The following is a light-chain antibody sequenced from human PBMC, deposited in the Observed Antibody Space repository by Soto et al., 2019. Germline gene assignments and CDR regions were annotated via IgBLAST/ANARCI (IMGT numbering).Light chain of an antibody. J-gene: IGLJ1*01. Sequence: QSVLTQPPSASGSPGQSVTISCIGTSSDVGRYNCVSWYQHHPGKAPKLIIYEVTKRPSGVPDRFSGSKSGNTASLTVSGLQADDEADYYCNSYVGSNNYVFGTGTKVTVL. CDR3: NSYVGSNNYV. CDR1: SSDVGRYNC. CDR2: EVT. V-gene: IGLV2-8*01.